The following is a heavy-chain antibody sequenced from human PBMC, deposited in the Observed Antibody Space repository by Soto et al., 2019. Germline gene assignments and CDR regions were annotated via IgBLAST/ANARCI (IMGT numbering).Heavy chain of an antibody. V-gene: IGHV1-69*13. J-gene: IGHJ5*02. D-gene: IGHD2-15*01. CDR1: GGTFSSYA. CDR3: ARSHIGVYCSGGSCYNWFDP. Sequence: SVKVSCKASGGTFSSYAISWVRQEPGQGLEWMGGIIPIFGTANYAQKFQGRVTITADESTSTAYMELSSLRSEDTAVYYCARSHIGVYCSGGSCYNWFDPWGQGTLVTVSS. CDR2: IIPIFGTA.